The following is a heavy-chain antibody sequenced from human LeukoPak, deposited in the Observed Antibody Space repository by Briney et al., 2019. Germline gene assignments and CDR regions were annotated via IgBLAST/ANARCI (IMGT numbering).Heavy chain of an antibody. CDR1: GFTFSSYW. CDR3: ATSGWYQLHGDY. V-gene: IGHV3-7*01. D-gene: IGHD2-2*01. CDR2: IKQDGSEK. Sequence: PGGSLRLSXATSGFTFSSYWMSWVRQPPGKGLEWVANIKQDGSEKYYVDSVKGRFTISRDNAKNSLYLQMNSLRADDSAVYYCATSGWYQLHGDYWGQGTLVTVSS. J-gene: IGHJ4*02.